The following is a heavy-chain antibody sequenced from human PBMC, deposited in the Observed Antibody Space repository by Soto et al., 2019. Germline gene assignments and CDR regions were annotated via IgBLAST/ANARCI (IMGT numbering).Heavy chain of an antibody. CDR1: GASISAYF. J-gene: IGHJ5*02. V-gene: IGHV4-59*01. CDR3: ARSVADSNWFDP. D-gene: IGHD6-19*01. CDR2: IYYTGST. Sequence: QVHLQESGPGLVKPSETLSLTCTVSGASISAYFWSWIRQSPGKGLEWIGYIYYTGSTNYNPSLKSRVTLSVHTSKNQFSQKLSSVTAADTAVYYCARSVADSNWFDPWSQGTLVTVSS.